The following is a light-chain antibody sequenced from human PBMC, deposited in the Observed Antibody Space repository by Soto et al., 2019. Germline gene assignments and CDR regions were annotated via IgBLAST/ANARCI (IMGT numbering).Light chain of an antibody. Sequence: QSALTQPASVSGSPGQSITISCTGTSSDVGGYDYVSWYQQHPGKAPKFLIYEVTNRPSGVSHRFSGSKSGNTASLTISGLQAEGEADYYCSSYTTTSTYVFGTGTKVTVL. CDR3: SSYTTTSTYV. J-gene: IGLJ1*01. CDR2: EVT. CDR1: SSDVGGYDY. V-gene: IGLV2-14*01.